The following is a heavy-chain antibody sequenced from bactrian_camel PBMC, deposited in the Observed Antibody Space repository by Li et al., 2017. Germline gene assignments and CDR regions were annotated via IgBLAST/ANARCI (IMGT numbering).Heavy chain of an antibody. V-gene: IGHV3S53*01. Sequence: HVQLVESGGGSVQAGGSLRLSCAVSRTTYTRYCMGWFRQAPGTQREAVAVIGNTGTTIYADSVKDRFTISKDNAKNTLYLQMNSLKPEDTAMYYCAVNLPVTNLYVTKWVNFGTWGQGTQVTVS. CDR2: IGNTGTT. D-gene: IGHD3*01. CDR3: AVNLPVTNLYVTKWVNFGT. J-gene: IGHJ6*01. CDR1: RTTYTRYC.